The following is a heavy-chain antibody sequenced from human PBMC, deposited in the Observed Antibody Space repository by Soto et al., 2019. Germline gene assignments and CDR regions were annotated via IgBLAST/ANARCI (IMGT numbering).Heavy chain of an antibody. Sequence: QVHLLQSGPEMKKPGSSVTVSCKASGGTFNTYTFSWVRRAPGQGIEWMGSIIPIFGTANYAPRFQGRLSITADQSATTTYMELTSLTSEDTAFYYCGRIPRYSFPTSDPLDNWGQGTLVTVSS. D-gene: IGHD5-18*01. V-gene: IGHV1-69*08. CDR1: GGTFNTYT. CDR2: IIPIFGTA. J-gene: IGHJ4*02. CDR3: GRIPRYSFPTSDPLDN.